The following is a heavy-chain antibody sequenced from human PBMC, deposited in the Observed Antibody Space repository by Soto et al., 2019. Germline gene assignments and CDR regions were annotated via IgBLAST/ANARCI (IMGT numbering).Heavy chain of an antibody. CDR2: MNPNSGNT. J-gene: IGHJ4*02. D-gene: IGHD2-15*01. V-gene: IGHV1-8*01. CDR1: GYTFTSYD. Sequence: ASVKVSCKASGYTFTSYDINWVRQATGQGLEWMGWMNPNSGNTGYAQKFQGRVTMTRNTSISTAYMELSSLRSEDTAVYYCAKDTRRGYFTSYYFDYWGQGTLVTVSS. CDR3: AKDTRRGYFTSYYFDY.